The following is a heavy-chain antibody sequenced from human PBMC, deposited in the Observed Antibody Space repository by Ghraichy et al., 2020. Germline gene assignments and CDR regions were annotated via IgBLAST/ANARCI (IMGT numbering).Heavy chain of an antibody. CDR1: GGSITDNTYY. CDR2: SHYSGRA. D-gene: IGHD1-14*01. CDR3: ARSEGNVRYGDTKFDY. V-gene: IGHV4-39*01. J-gene: IGHJ4*02. Sequence: SETLSLTCTVSGGSITDNTYYWGWIRQPPGKGLEWIGSSHYSGRAYYNPSLRSRLTISVDTSKNQFSLRVTSVTAADTAVYFCARSEGNVRYGDTKFDYWGRGTLVTVSS.